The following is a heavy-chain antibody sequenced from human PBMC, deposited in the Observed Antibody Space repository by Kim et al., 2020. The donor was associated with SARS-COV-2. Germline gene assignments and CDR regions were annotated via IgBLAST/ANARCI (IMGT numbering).Heavy chain of an antibody. CDR1: GFTFSTYG. Sequence: GGSLRLSCAASGFTFSTYGMSWVRQAPGKGLEWVCGISGGGDTANYADSVKGRFTISRDNSKNTLFLQMISLRVDDTAVYYCATGGEWSSCHHWGQGTLVTVSS. J-gene: IGHJ5*02. CDR2: ISGGGDTA. V-gene: IGHV3-23*01. D-gene: IGHD1-26*01. CDR3: ATGGEWSSCHH.